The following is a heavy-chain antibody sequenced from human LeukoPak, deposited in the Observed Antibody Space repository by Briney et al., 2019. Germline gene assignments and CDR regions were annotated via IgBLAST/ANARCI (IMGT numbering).Heavy chain of an antibody. CDR2: IYYSGST. Sequence: SETLSLTCTVSGGSISSYYWSWIRQPPGKGLEWLGYIYYSGSTNYNPSLKSRVTISVDTSKNQFSLKLSSVTAADTAVYYCARVDSSSWYRFDYWGQGTLVTVSS. J-gene: IGHJ4*02. V-gene: IGHV4-59*01. D-gene: IGHD6-13*01. CDR1: GGSISSYY. CDR3: ARVDSSSWYRFDY.